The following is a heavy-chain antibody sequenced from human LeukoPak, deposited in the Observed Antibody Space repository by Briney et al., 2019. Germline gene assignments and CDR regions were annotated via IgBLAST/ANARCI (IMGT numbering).Heavy chain of an antibody. CDR2: ISGGGDDT. J-gene: IGHJ4*02. D-gene: IGHD2-15*01. Sequence: GDSLRLSCAASGFSFGNSAMSWARQAPGKGLEWVSGISGGGDDTFYASSVRGRFTISRDNSRNTLYLQMNSLRAEDTAVYYCAKGTCASSYCSLNYWGQGTLVTVSS. V-gene: IGHV3-23*01. CDR1: GFSFGNSA. CDR3: AKGTCASSYCSLNY.